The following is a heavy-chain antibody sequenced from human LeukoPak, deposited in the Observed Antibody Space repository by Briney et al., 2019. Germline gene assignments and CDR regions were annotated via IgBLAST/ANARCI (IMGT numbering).Heavy chain of an antibody. CDR1: GFTFSSYG. CDR2: ISGSGGST. CDR3: AREEQQLVIN. D-gene: IGHD6-13*01. Sequence: GGTLRLSCAASGFTFSSYGMSWVRQAPGKGLEWVSAISGSGGSTYYADSVKGRFTISRDNSKNTLYLQMNSLRAEDTAVYYCAREEQQLVINWGQGTLVTVSS. V-gene: IGHV3-23*01. J-gene: IGHJ4*02.